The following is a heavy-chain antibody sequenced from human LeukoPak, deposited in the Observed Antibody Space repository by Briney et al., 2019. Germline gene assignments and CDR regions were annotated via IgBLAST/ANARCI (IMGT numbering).Heavy chain of an antibody. D-gene: IGHD3-22*01. J-gene: IGHJ4*02. V-gene: IGHV3-30*18. CDR1: GFTFSSYG. CDR3: AKDAAYYYDSSGYQIDY. Sequence: PGGSLRLSCAASGFTFSSYGMHWVRQAPGKGLEWVAVISYDGSNKYYADSVKGRFTISRDNSKNTLYLQMNSLRAEDTAVYYCAKDAAYYYDSSGYQIDYWGQGTLVTVSS. CDR2: ISYDGSNK.